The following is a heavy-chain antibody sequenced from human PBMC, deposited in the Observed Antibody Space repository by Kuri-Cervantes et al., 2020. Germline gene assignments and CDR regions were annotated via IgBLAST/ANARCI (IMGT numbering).Heavy chain of an antibody. J-gene: IGHJ6*03. CDR3: AKDRPTAPKSIVVVPAAPPTYYMDV. Sequence: GGSLRLSCAASGFTFSDYYMSWIRQAPGKGLEWVSYISSSGSTTYYADSVKGRFTISRDNSKNTLYLQMNSLRAEDTAVYYCAKDRPTAPKSIVVVPAAPPTYYMDVWGKGTTVTVSS. V-gene: IGHV3-11*01. D-gene: IGHD2-2*01. CDR2: ISSSGSTT. CDR1: GFTFSDYY.